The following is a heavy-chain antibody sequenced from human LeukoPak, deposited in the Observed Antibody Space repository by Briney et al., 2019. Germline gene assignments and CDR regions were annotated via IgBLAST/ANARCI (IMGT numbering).Heavy chain of an antibody. CDR1: GYSVCSGYY. J-gene: IGHJ6*03. CDR3: ARDRVFGVVTDYYYMDV. CDR2: MYHSGDT. D-gene: IGHD3-3*01. Sequence: SETLSLTCTVSGYSVCSGYYWGWIRQPPGKGLEWIGSMYHSGDTYSNPSLKSRVTISVDTSKNQLSLKLSSVTAADTAVYYCARDRVFGVVTDYYYMDVWGKGTTVTVSS. V-gene: IGHV4-38-2*02.